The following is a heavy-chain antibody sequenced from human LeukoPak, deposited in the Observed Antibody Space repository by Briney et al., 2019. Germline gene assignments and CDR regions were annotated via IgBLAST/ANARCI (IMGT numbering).Heavy chain of an antibody. CDR3: ARDGRSGSYYDYFDY. V-gene: IGHV3-21*01. CDR2: ISSSSSYI. J-gene: IGHJ4*02. D-gene: IGHD1-26*01. CDR1: GFTFSSYS. Sequence: GGSLRLSCAASGFTFSSYSMNWVRQAPGKGLEWVSSISSSSSYIYYADSVKGRFTISRDNAKNSLYLQMNSLRAEDTAVYYCARDGRSGSYYDYFDYWGQGTLVTVSS.